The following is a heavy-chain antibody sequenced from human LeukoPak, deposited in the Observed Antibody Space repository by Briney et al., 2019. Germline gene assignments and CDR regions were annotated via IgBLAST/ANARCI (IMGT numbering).Heavy chain of an antibody. Sequence: GGSLRLSCAASGFTFSNNAMSWVRQAPGKGLECVSAITGTVATGDPPYYADSVKGRFTISRDNSRNTLYLQLNDLRAEDTAIYYCAKAFGTNGYFQLPIDFWGQGTLVTVSS. CDR3: AKAFGTNGYFQLPIDF. D-gene: IGHD2-8*01. CDR1: GFTFSNNA. V-gene: IGHV3-23*01. CDR2: ITGTVATGDPP. J-gene: IGHJ4*02.